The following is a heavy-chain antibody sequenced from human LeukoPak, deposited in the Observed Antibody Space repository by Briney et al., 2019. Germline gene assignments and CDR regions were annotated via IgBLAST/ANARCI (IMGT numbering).Heavy chain of an antibody. CDR3: AKDQYDLPYYYYYGMDV. CDR1: GFTFSSYA. CDR2: ISGSGGST. V-gene: IGHV3-23*01. Sequence: GGSLRLSCAASGFTFSSYAMSWVRQAPGKGLEWVSAISGSGGSTYYADSVKGRFTISRDNSKNTLYLQMNSLRAEDTAVYYCAKDQYDLPYYYYYGMDVWGQGTTVTVSS. J-gene: IGHJ6*02. D-gene: IGHD3-3*01.